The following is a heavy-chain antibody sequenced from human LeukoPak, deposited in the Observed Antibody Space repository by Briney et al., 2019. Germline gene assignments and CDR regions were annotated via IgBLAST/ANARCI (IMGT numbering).Heavy chain of an antibody. CDR2: ISGSGGST. J-gene: IGHJ6*02. CDR3: AKDLVYCSSTSCHYYYYGMDV. CDR1: GFTFSSYA. Sequence: GGSLRLSCAASGFTFSSYAMSWVHQAPGKGLEWVSAISGSGGSTYYADSVKGRFTISRDNSKNTLYLQMNSLRAEDTAVYYCAKDLVYCSSTSCHYYYYGMDVWGQGTTVTVSS. D-gene: IGHD2-2*01. V-gene: IGHV3-23*01.